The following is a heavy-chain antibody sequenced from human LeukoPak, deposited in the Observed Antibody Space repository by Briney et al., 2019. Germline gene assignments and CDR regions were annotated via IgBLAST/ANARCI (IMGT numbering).Heavy chain of an antibody. Sequence: RASVKISCNASGYSFTSYYINCWVHATGQRRVGMIWMNPNSGNTGYAQKFQCRVTMTRNTSISTAYMELRSLRSEDTAVYYCARVLPKVLLRGHSGDYWGQGTLVTVSS. CDR3: ARVLPKVLLRGHSGDY. CDR1: GYSFTSYY. V-gene: IGHV1-8*02. D-gene: IGHD3-10*01. J-gene: IGHJ4*02. CDR2: MNPNSGNT.